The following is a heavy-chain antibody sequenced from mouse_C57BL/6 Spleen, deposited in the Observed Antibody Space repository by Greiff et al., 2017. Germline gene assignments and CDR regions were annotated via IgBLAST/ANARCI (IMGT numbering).Heavy chain of an antibody. V-gene: IGHV1-62-2*01. Sequence: QVPLKQSGAELVQPGASVKLSCKASVYTFTEYTIHWVKQRSGQGLEWIGWFYPGSGSIKYNEKFKDKATLTADKSSSTVYMELSRLTSEDSAVYFCARHEDLDGWYYFDYWGQGTTLTVSS. CDR1: VYTFTEYT. J-gene: IGHJ2*01. CDR3: ARHEDLDGWYYFDY. CDR2: FYPGSGSI. D-gene: IGHD1-2*01.